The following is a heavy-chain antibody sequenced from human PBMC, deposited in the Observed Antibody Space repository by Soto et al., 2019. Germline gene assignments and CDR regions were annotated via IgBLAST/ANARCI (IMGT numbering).Heavy chain of an antibody. D-gene: IGHD3-10*02. CDR2: ISYDGSNK. Sequence: GGSLRLSCAASGFTFSSYAMHWVRQAPGKGLEWVTVISYDGSNKYYADSVKGRFTISRDSSKNTLYLQMNSLRAEDTAVYYCAGDGDYYVTYYFDYWGQGTLVTVSS. CDR3: AGDGDYYVTYYFDY. CDR1: GFTFSSYA. V-gene: IGHV3-30-3*01. J-gene: IGHJ4*02.